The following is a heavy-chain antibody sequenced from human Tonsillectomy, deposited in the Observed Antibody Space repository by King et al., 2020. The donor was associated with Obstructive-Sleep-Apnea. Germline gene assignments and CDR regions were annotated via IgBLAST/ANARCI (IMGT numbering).Heavy chain of an antibody. Sequence: VQLVESGGGLVQPGGSLRLSCAASGFTFSSYSMNWVRQAPGKGLEWVSYISSSSSTIYYADSVKGRFTISRDNAKNSLYLQMNSLRAEDTAVYYWARDSRSFPVSDYYFDYWGQGTLVTVSS. V-gene: IGHV3-48*04. CDR1: GFTFSSYS. CDR2: ISSSSSTI. CDR3: ARDSRSFPVSDYYFDY. D-gene: IGHD6-13*01. J-gene: IGHJ4*02.